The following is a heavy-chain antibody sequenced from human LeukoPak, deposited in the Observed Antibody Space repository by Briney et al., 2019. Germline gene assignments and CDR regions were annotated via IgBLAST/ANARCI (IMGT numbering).Heavy chain of an antibody. V-gene: IGHV1-69*04. J-gene: IGHJ6*02. CDR3: ANRGLGGMVRNLYYYYGMDV. CDR2: IIPIFGIA. CDR1: GGTFSSYA. D-gene: IGHD3-10*01. Sequence: SVKVSCKASGGTFSSYAISWVRQAPGQGLEWMGRIIPIFGIANYAQKFQGRVTITADKSTSTAYMELSSLRSEDTAVYYCANRGLGGMVRNLYYYYGMDVWGQGTTVTVSS.